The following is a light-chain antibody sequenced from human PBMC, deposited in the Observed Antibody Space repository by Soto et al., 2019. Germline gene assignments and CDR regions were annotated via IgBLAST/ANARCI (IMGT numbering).Light chain of an antibody. CDR3: QQYGSSPPYT. J-gene: IGKJ2*01. V-gene: IGKV3-20*01. CDR2: AAS. Sequence: VLTQSPGTLSLSPGERDTLSCRASETVNNNFLGWYQQKPGQAPRLLIFAASRRATGIPDRFSGSGSGSDFTLTISRLEPEDFGVYYCQQYGSSPPYTFGQGTKLEIK. CDR1: ETVNNNF.